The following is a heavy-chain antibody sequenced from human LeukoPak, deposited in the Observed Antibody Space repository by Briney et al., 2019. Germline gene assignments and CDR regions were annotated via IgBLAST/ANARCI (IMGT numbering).Heavy chain of an antibody. J-gene: IGHJ4*02. Sequence: GGSLRLSCVASGFTFSSSWMSWVRQAPGKGLEWVAVISFDGSNKYYADSVKGRFTISRDNSKTTLSLQMNSLRVEDTAVYYCAKDGAYINYQYYFDSWGRGTLVTVSS. D-gene: IGHD4-11*01. CDR2: ISFDGSNK. CDR1: GFTFSSSW. V-gene: IGHV3-30*18. CDR3: AKDGAYINYQYYFDS.